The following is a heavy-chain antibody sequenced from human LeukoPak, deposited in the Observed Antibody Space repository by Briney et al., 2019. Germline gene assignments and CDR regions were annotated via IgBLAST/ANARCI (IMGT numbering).Heavy chain of an antibody. CDR3: ARQKTGTTRNGVVPAPYFDY. CDR1: GGSISSGGYY. V-gene: IGHV4-39*01. D-gene: IGHD2-2*01. Sequence: SETLSLTCTVSGGSISSGGYYWGWIRQPPGKGLEWIGSMHYSGNTYYNPSRKSRVTISVDTSKNQFSLKLRSVTAADTAVYYCARQKTGTTRNGVVPAPYFDYCGQGTLVTVSS. CDR2: MHYSGNT. J-gene: IGHJ4*02.